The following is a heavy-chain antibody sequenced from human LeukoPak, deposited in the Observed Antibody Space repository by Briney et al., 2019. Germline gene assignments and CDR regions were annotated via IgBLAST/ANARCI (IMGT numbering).Heavy chain of an antibody. Sequence: ASVKVSCKASGYTFTSYDINWVRQATGQGLEWMGWMNPNSGNTGYAQKFQGRVTITADESTSTAYMELSSLRSEDTAVYYCARDYSGDRDYWGQGTLVTVSS. CDR2: MNPNSGNT. J-gene: IGHJ4*02. CDR1: GYTFTSYD. V-gene: IGHV1-8*03. CDR3: ARDYSGDRDY. D-gene: IGHD3-10*01.